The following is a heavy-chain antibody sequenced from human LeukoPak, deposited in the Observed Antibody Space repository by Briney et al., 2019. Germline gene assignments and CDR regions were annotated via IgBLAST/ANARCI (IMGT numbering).Heavy chain of an antibody. CDR2: IIPLFDTS. CDR3: ARVRDGSGFDP. Sequence: GASVKVSCKASGGTFSSSTINWVRQAPGQGLEWMGLIIPLFDTSNYAQEFQGRVTITADESTSTVYMELRSLTSDDTAVYYCARVRDGSGFDPWGQGTLVTVSS. D-gene: IGHD3-9*01. J-gene: IGHJ5*02. V-gene: IGHV1-69*13. CDR1: GGTFSSST.